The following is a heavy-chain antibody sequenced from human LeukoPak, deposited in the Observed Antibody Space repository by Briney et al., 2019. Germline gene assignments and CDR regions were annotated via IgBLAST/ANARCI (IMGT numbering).Heavy chain of an antibody. D-gene: IGHD1-26*01. CDR2: ISYDGSNK. V-gene: IGHV3-30*18. J-gene: IGHJ4*02. CDR3: AKVFQWEPDY. CDR1: GFTFSSYG. Sequence: GGSLRLSCSASGFTFSSYGMHWVRQAPGKGLEWVAVISYDGSNKYYADSVKGRFTISRDNSKNTLYLQMNSLRAEDTAVYYCAKVFQWEPDYWGQGTLVTVSS.